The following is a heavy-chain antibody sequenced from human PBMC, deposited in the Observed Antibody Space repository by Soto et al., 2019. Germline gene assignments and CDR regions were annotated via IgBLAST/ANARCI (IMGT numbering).Heavy chain of an antibody. CDR3: ATEGGIVDANWFGP. V-gene: IGHV4-39*02. D-gene: IGHD2-8*01. J-gene: IGHJ5*02. Sequence: QLRLQESGPGLVKPSETLSLTCTVSGDSISRSRYYWGWIRQSPGKGLEWIGSIYYSGSTYYNLSLKSRITMSIDTSNGQFPLNLSSVTAADTAVYYCATEGGIVDANWFGPWGQGIWVTGSA. CDR1: GDSISRSRYY. CDR2: IYYSGST.